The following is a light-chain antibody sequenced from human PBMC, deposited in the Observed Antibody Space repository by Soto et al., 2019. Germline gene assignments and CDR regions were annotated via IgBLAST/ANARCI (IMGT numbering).Light chain of an antibody. V-gene: IGKV1-39*01. CDR3: QHSFSTPIT. J-gene: IGKJ5*01. CDR2: DAS. CDR1: QSIRSY. Sequence: DIQMTQSPSSLSASVGDRVTITCRASQSIRSYLNWYQQKPGKAPKLLIYDASSLQSGVPSRFSGSGSGTDFTLTISSLQPEDFATYYCQHSFSTPITFGQGTRLEIK.